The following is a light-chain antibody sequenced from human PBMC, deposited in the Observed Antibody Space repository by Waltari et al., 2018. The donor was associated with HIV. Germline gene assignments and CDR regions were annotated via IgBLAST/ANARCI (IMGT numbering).Light chain of an antibody. CDR2: GNS. V-gene: IGLV1-40*01. Sequence: QSVLTQPPSVSGAPGQRVTISCTGSSSNIGAGYDVHWSQQLPGTAPNLLIYGNSKRPSGVPDRFSGSKSGTSASLAITGLQAEDEADYYCQSYDSSLSGVVFGGGTKLTVL. J-gene: IGLJ2*01. CDR3: QSYDSSLSGVV. CDR1: SSNIGAGYD.